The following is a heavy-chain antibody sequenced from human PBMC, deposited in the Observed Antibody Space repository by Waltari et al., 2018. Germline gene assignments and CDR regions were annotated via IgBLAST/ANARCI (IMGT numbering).Heavy chain of an antibody. V-gene: IGHV3-7*03. CDR3: VRGGGHDDGNRRLDP. J-gene: IGHJ5*02. D-gene: IGHD4-17*01. CDR1: GFTFSSYW. Sequence: EVQLVESGGGLVQPGGSLRLSCAASGFTFSSYWMNWVRQAPGRGRGWGANVGQDGSEIDYVDSVKGRFTVARDNAKNSLYLQMSSLRAEDTSVYYCVRGGGHDDGNRRLDPWGQGTLVTVSS. CDR2: VGQDGSEI.